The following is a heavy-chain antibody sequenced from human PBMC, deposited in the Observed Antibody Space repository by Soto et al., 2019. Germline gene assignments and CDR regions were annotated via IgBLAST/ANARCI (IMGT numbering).Heavy chain of an antibody. D-gene: IGHD5-18*01. CDR3: ARLRGYGDYYGMDV. Sequence: PGESLKISCNGSGYRFTSYCISLVLQMPGKGLEWMGRIDPSDSYTNYSPSFQGHVTISADKSISTAYLQWSSLKASDTAMYYCARLRGYGDYYGMDVWGQGTTVTVSS. CDR1: GYRFTSYC. CDR2: IDPSDSYT. V-gene: IGHV5-10-1*01. J-gene: IGHJ6*02.